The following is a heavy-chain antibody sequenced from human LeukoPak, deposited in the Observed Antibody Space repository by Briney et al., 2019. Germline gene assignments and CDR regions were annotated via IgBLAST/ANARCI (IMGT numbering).Heavy chain of an antibody. CDR3: ARLTMVRGVIISSPLDY. CDR1: GGTFSSYA. J-gene: IGHJ4*02. Sequence: SVKVSCKASGGTFSSYAISWVRQAPGQGLEWMGRIIPILGIANYAQKFQGRVTITADKSTSTAYMELRSLRSDDTAVYYCARLTMVRGVIISSPLDYWGQGTLVTVSS. CDR2: IIPILGIA. V-gene: IGHV1-69*04. D-gene: IGHD3-10*01.